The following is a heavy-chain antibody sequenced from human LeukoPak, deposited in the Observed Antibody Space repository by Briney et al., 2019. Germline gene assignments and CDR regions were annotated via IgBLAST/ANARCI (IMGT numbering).Heavy chain of an antibody. CDR1: GGSISSSSNY. J-gene: IGHJ4*02. CDR2: VYSTGSTT. Sequence: SETLSLTCTVSGGSISSSSNYWGWVRQPPGKGLEWIGTVYSTGSTTYSNPSLKSRVTISVDTSKNQFSLRLSSVTAADTAVYYCARHEEEDGYNAKTIDYWGQGTLVTVSS. D-gene: IGHD5-24*01. CDR3: ARHEEEDGYNAKTIDY. V-gene: IGHV4-39*01.